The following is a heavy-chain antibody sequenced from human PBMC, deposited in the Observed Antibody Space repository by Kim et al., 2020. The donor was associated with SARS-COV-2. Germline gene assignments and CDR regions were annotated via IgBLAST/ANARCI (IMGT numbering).Heavy chain of an antibody. CDR3: ARSAAAAGPYYFDY. CDR2: IYYSGST. CDR1: GGSISSYY. D-gene: IGHD6-13*01. V-gene: IGHV4-59*01. Sequence: SETLSLTCTVSGGSISSYYWSWIRQPPGKGLEWIGYIYYSGSTNYNPSLKSRVTISVDTSKNQFSLKLSSVTAEDTAVYYCARSAAAAGPYYFDYWGQGTLVTVSS. J-gene: IGHJ4*02.